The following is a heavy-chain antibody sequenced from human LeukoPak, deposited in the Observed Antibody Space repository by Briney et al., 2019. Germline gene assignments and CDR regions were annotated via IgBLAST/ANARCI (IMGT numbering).Heavy chain of an antibody. D-gene: IGHD3-22*01. CDR3: ARAPGWNYGSTGYSDY. CDR2: IGTAGDT. J-gene: IGHJ4*02. Sequence: GGSLRLSCAASGFTFSSYDMHWVRQATGKGLEWVSAIGTAGDTYYPGSVKGRFTISRENAKNSLYLQMNSLRAGDTAVYYCARAPGWNYGSTGYSDYWGQGTLVTVSS. CDR1: GFTFSSYD. V-gene: IGHV3-13*01.